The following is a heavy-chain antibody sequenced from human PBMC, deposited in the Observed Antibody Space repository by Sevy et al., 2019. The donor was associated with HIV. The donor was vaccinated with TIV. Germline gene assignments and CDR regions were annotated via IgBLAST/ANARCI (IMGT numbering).Heavy chain of an antibody. D-gene: IGHD5-12*01. CDR1: GFTFSNYD. CDR2: ISMDSSRI. V-gene: IGHV3-48*01. Sequence: GGSLRLSCAASGFTFSNYDMNWVRQAPGKGVEWVSYISMDSSRIYYSDSVKGRLTISRDNAKNSVYVQMNRLRAEYTAVYYCAREGGYTDQGMDVWGQGTTVTVSS. J-gene: IGHJ6*02. CDR3: AREGGYTDQGMDV.